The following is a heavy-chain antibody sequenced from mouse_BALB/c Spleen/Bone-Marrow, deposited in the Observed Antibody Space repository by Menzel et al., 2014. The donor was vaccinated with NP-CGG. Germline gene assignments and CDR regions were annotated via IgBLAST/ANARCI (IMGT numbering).Heavy chain of an antibody. J-gene: IGHJ3*01. V-gene: IGHV1-54*01. Sequence: QVQLQQSGAELARPGTSVKVSCKASGYAFTNYLIEWVKQRPGQGLEWIGVINPGSGSSNYNENFKGKATLTADRSSSTAYMLLSSLTSDDSAVYFCARSRGYDVGPFAFWGQGTLVTVS. CDR1: GYAFTNYL. CDR2: INPGSGSS. CDR3: ARSRGYDVGPFAF. D-gene: IGHD2-2*01.